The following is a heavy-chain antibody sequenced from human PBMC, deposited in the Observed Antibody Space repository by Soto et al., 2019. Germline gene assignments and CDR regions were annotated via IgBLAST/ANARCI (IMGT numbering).Heavy chain of an antibody. CDR1: GYTFISCT. CDR3: ARELRYGGSSIAFDV. Sequence: SVRVYYTASGYTFISCTIHCLHQDPGQRLEWMGWINTGSGDTKYSRKFQGRVTITRDTSASIASMELSSLRSEDTAVYYCARELRYGGSSIAFDVWGQGTMVTVSS. CDR2: INTGSGDT. D-gene: IGHD1-26*01. J-gene: IGHJ3*01. V-gene: IGHV1-3*04.